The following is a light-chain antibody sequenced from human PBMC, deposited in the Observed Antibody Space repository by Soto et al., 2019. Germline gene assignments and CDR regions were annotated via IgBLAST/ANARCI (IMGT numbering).Light chain of an antibody. CDR3: QQYNSYPRP. CDR2: KAS. CDR1: QSISSW. Sequence: DLQMTQSPSTLSASVGDRVTITCRASQSISSWLAWYQQKPGKAPKLLIYKASSLESGVPSRFSGSGSGTEFTLTISSLQPDDFATYYCQQYNSYPRPFGQGTKVEIK. J-gene: IGKJ1*01. V-gene: IGKV1-5*03.